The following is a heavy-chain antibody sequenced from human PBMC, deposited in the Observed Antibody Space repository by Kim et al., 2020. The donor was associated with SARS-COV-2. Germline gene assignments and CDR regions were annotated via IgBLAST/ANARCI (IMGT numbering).Heavy chain of an antibody. CDR1: GVSFSGYY. CDR2: INHSGST. CDR3: ARASGYSSGWYRY. D-gene: IGHD6-19*01. V-gene: IGHV4-34*01. Sequence: SETLSLTCAVYGVSFSGYYWSWIRQPPGKGLEWIGAINHSGSTNYNPSLKSRVTISVDTSKNQFSLKLISVPAADTAVYYCARASGYSSGWYRYWGQGTLVTVSS. J-gene: IGHJ4*02.